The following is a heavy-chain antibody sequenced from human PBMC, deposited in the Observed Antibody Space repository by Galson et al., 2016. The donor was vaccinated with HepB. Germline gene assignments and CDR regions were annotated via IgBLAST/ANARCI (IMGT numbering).Heavy chain of an antibody. CDR3: AKASGSDYFFEH. CDR2: VNWDGSAT. D-gene: IGHD1-26*01. CDR1: GFTFEDYV. J-gene: IGHJ4*02. V-gene: IGHV3-43D*03. Sequence: SLRLSCAASGFTFEDYVIHWVSQAPGKGLEWVSLVNWDGSATFYTDSVKGRFTISRGNRNNSLYLQMNSLTTEDTTFYFCAKASGSDYFFEHWGQGSLVTVSS.